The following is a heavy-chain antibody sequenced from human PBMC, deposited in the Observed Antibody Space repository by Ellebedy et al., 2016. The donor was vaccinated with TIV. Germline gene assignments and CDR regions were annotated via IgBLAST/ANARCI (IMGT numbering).Heavy chain of an antibody. CDR1: GFSLSTSGMC. D-gene: IGHD5-24*01. J-gene: IGHJ4*02. V-gene: IGHV2-70*11. CDR2: IDWDDDK. Sequence: SGPTLVKPTQTLTLTCTFSGFSLSTSGMCVGWIRQPPGKALEWLARIDWDDDKYYSTSLKTRLTISKDTPKNQVVLTMTNMSPVDTATYYCARIQVEMDWGFDYWGQGTLVTVSS. CDR3: ARIQVEMDWGFDY.